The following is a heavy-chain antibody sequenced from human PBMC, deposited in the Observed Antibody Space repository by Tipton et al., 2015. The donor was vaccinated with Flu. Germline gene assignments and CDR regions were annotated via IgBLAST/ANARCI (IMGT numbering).Heavy chain of an antibody. J-gene: IGHJ4*02. CDR2: IYPGGTT. D-gene: IGHD3-10*02. V-gene: IGHV4-59*05. CDR1: GGSINSYY. CDR3: ARLSYYDVDLKNFYFDH. Sequence: TLSLTCTVSGGSINSYYWSWIRQPPGKGLELIGSIYPGGTTYYNPSLKSRVTISVDTSKSQFSLMLRSVTAADTAVYYCARLSYYDVDLKNFYFDHWGQGALVTVSS.